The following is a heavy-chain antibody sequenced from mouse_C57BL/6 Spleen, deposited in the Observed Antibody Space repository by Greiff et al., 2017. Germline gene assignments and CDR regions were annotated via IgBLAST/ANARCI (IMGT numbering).Heavy chain of an antibody. Sequence: QVQLKESGAELMKPGASVKLSCKATGYTFTGYWIEWVKQRPGHGLEWIGEILPGSGSTNYNEKFKGKATFTADTSSNTAYMQLSSLTTEDSAIYYCASAVITTVAAEGYYFDYWGQGTTLTVSS. D-gene: IGHD1-1*01. CDR2: ILPGSGST. J-gene: IGHJ2*01. CDR3: ASAVITTVAAEGYYFDY. CDR1: GYTFTGYW. V-gene: IGHV1-9*01.